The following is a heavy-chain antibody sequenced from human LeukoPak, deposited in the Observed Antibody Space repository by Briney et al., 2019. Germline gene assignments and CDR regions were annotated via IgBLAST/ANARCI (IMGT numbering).Heavy chain of an antibody. Sequence: GASVKVSCKASEYNRTDHYVHWVRQAPGQGLEWMGRINPKSADTTYTQEFQGRVTMTRDTAINLVYMELSRLTSDDTAVYYCAGEADTSDSRDHYGMDVWGQGTTVTVTS. CDR2: INPKSADT. CDR1: EYNRTDHY. CDR3: AGEADTSDSRDHYGMDV. J-gene: IGHJ6*02. D-gene: IGHD6-19*01. V-gene: IGHV1-2*06.